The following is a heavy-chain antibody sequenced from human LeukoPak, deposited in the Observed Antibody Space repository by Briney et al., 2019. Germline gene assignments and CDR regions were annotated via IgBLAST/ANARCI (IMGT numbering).Heavy chain of an antibody. J-gene: IGHJ5*02. CDR1: GGSISSYY. CDR3: ARDSGTTGEVKLDP. Sequence: NSSETLSLTCTVSGGSISSYYWSWIRQPAGKGLEWIGRIYTSGSITYNPSLKSRVSMSVDTSKNQFSLKLSSVTAADTAVYYCARDSGTTGEVKLDPWGQGTMVTVSS. CDR2: IYTSGSI. D-gene: IGHD3-10*01. V-gene: IGHV4-4*07.